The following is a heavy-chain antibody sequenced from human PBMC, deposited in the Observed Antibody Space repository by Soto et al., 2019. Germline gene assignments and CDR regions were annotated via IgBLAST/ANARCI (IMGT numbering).Heavy chain of an antibody. CDR3: AKDWADIVATITSSWFDY. CDR2: ISGSGGST. Sequence: EVQLLESGGGLVQPGGSLRLSCAASGFTFSSYAMSWVRQAPGKGLEWVSAISGSGGSTCYADSVKGRFTISRDNSKNTLYLQMNSLRAEDTAVYYCAKDWADIVATITSSWFDYWGQGTLVTVSS. D-gene: IGHD5-12*01. J-gene: IGHJ4*02. CDR1: GFTFSSYA. V-gene: IGHV3-23*01.